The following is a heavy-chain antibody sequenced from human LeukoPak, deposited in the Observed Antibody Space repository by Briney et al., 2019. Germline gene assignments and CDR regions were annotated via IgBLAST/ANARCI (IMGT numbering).Heavy chain of an antibody. V-gene: IGHV4-61*02. CDR2: IYTSGST. D-gene: IGHD5-24*01. Sequence: ASETLSLTCTVSGGSISSGSYYWSWIRQPAGKGLEWIGRIYTSGSTNYNPSLKSRVTISVDTSKNQFSLKLSSVTAADTAVYYCARAVKMAFDYWRQGTLVTVSS. CDR1: GGSISSGSYY. J-gene: IGHJ4*02. CDR3: ARAVKMAFDY.